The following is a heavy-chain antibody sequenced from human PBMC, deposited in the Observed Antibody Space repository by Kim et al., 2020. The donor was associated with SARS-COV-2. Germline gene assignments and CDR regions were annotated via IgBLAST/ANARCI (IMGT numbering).Heavy chain of an antibody. J-gene: IGHJ4*02. V-gene: IGHV1-3*01. Sequence: VGTKYSQKFRGRVTITRDTSASTAYMELSSLRSEDTAVYYCARGSGWAFDYWGQGTLVTVAS. D-gene: IGHD6-19*01. CDR2: VGT. CDR3: ARGSGWAFDY.